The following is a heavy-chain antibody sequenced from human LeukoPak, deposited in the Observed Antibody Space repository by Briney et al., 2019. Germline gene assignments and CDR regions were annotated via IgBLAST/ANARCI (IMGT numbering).Heavy chain of an antibody. CDR3: ARHSIPYSTSSRIDY. V-gene: IGHV4-59*08. J-gene: IGHJ4*02. CDR2: IYNTGST. CDR1: GGSISRSY. Sequence: SEALSLTCTVSGGSISRSYWSWIRQPPGKGLEWIGYIYNTGSTNYNPSLKSRVTISVDMSKNQFSLKLSSVTAADTAVYYCARHSIPYSTSSRIDYWGQGTLVTVSS. D-gene: IGHD6-6*01.